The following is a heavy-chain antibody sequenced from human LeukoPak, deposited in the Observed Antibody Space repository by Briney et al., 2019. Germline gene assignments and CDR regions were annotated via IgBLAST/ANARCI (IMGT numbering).Heavy chain of an antibody. Sequence: ASVKVSCKASGYTVTGYYMHWVRQAPGQGLEWMGWINPNSGGTNYAQKFQGWVTMTRDTSISTAYMELSRLRSDDTAVYYCARVGLAAAGTFDYWGQGTLVTVSS. V-gene: IGHV1-2*04. CDR2: INPNSGGT. D-gene: IGHD6-13*01. J-gene: IGHJ4*02. CDR1: GYTVTGYY. CDR3: ARVGLAAAGTFDY.